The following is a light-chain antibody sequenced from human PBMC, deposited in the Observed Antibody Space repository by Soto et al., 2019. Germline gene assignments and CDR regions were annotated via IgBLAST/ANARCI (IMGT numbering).Light chain of an antibody. CDR1: QGIRND. CDR3: QQSYSTTQT. CDR2: AAS. Sequence: AIQMTQSPSSLSASVGDRVTITCRASQGIRNDLGWYQQKPGKAPKLLIYAASSLQSGVPSRFSGSGSGTDFTLTISSLKKEDFATYYCQQSYSTTQTFGQGTKVDIK. V-gene: IGKV1-6*01. J-gene: IGKJ1*01.